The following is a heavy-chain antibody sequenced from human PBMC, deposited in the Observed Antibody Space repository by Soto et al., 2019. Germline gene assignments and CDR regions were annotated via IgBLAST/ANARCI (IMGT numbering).Heavy chain of an antibody. Sequence: ASVKVSCKASGGTFSSYAISWVRQAPGQGLEWMGGIIPIFGTANYAQKFQGRVKITADESTSTAYMELSSLRSEDTAVYYCARGSHLRGHSYGSVWGQGTLVTVSS. CDR2: IIPIFGTA. D-gene: IGHD5-18*01. V-gene: IGHV1-69*13. J-gene: IGHJ4*02. CDR1: GGTFSSYA. CDR3: ARGSHLRGHSYGSV.